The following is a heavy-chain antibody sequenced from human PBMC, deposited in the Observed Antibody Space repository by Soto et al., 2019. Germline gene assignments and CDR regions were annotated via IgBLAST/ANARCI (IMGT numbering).Heavy chain of an antibody. Sequence: QVQLVQSGAEVRNPGASVKVSCKASGYTFTSYDINWVRQATGQGLEWMGWMNPNSGNTGYAHKFQGRVTXXRXTXXSTASMELSSLTSEDTAVYYCERGRHVVGATIAGYWGQGTLVTVSS. CDR2: MNPNSGNT. J-gene: IGHJ4*02. D-gene: IGHD1-26*01. CDR3: ERGRHVVGATIAGY. V-gene: IGHV1-8*01. CDR1: GYTFTSYD.